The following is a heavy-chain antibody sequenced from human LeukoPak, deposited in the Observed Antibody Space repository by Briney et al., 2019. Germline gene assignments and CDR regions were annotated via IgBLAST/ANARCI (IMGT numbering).Heavy chain of an antibody. CDR3: AREGAYNWNDSMDY. CDR1: GGSISSGGYY. CDR2: IYYSGST. V-gene: IGHV4-31*03. D-gene: IGHD1-20*01. Sequence: SQTLSLTCTVSGGSISSGGYYWSWIRQHPGKGLEWLGYIYYSGSTYYNPSLKSRVTISVDTSKNQFSLKLSSVTAADTAVYYCAREGAYNWNDSMDYWGQGTLVTVSS. J-gene: IGHJ4*02.